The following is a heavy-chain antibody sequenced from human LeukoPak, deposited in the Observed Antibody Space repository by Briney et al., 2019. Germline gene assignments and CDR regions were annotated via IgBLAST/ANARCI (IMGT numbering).Heavy chain of an antibody. Sequence: SETLSLTCAVSGYSISSGYYWGWIRQPPGKGLEWIGSIYHSGSTYYNPSLKSRVTISVDTSKNQFSLKLSSVTAADTAVYYCARDMGIAAAAPSPFDPWGQGTLVTVSS. D-gene: IGHD6-25*01. CDR2: IYHSGST. CDR3: ARDMGIAAAAPSPFDP. J-gene: IGHJ5*02. CDR1: GYSISSGYY. V-gene: IGHV4-38-2*02.